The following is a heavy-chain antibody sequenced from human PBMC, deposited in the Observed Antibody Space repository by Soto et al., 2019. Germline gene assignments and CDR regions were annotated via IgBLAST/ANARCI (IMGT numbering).Heavy chain of an antibody. CDR2: ISGSGDNT. J-gene: IGHJ6*03. CDR1: GFTFSSYA. Sequence: EVQLLESGGGLEQPGGSQRLSCAASGFTFSSYALNWVRQAPGKGLEWVSVISGSGDNTYYADSVKGRFTISRDNSKNTLYLQMNSLRAEDTAVYYCAKDLGTDDFWSAYYTYYYMDVWGKGTTVTVSS. CDR3: AKDLGTDDFWSAYYTYYYMDV. D-gene: IGHD3-3*01. V-gene: IGHV3-23*01.